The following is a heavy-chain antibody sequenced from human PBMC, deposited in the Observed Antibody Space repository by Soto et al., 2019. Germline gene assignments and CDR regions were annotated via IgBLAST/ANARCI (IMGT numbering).Heavy chain of an antibody. J-gene: IGHJ5*02. CDR3: ARDSRIRFLEWLHNWFDP. D-gene: IGHD3-3*01. CDR1: GYTFTSYA. V-gene: IGHV1-3*01. Sequence: ASVKVSCKASGYTFTSYAMHWVRQAPGQRLEWMGWINAGNGNTKYSQKFQGRVTITRDTSASTAYMELSSLRSEDTAVYYCARDSRIRFLEWLHNWFDPWGQGTLVTVS. CDR2: INAGNGNT.